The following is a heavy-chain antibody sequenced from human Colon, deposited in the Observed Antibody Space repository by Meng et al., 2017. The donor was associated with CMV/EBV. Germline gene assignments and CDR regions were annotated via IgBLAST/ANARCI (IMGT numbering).Heavy chain of an antibody. J-gene: IGHJ4*02. D-gene: IGHD2-2*01. Sequence: GESLKISCAVSGLSFIDAWMTWVRQAPGKGPEWVATIREDGSQKHYIDSVKGRFTISRDNAQNSLYLQMNNLSPEDTAMYYCARFASVGYWGQGTLVTVSS. V-gene: IGHV3-7*03. CDR1: GLSFIDAW. CDR3: ARFASVGY. CDR2: IREDGSQK.